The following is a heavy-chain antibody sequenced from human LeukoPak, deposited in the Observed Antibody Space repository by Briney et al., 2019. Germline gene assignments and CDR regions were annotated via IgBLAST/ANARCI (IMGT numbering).Heavy chain of an antibody. CDR3: ARVSIAVAGTADY. V-gene: IGHV3-53*05. D-gene: IGHD6-19*01. Sequence: GGSLRLSCAASGLTVSSNYMSWVRQAPGKGLEWVSLISSGGSTYYADSVRGRFTISRDNSKNTLYLQMNSLRAEDTAVYYCARVSIAVAGTADYWGQGTLVTVSS. J-gene: IGHJ4*02. CDR1: GLTVSSNY. CDR2: ISSGGST.